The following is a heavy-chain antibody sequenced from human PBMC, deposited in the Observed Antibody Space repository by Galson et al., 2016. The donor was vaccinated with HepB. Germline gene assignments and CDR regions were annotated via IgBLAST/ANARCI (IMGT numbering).Heavy chain of an antibody. V-gene: IGHV3-21*01. CDR3: ARVLSSSDWTGYYFDY. Sequence: SLRLSCAASGFTFSSYNMNWVRQAPGKGLEWVSSIRSSSSDIFYADSVKGRFTIPRDNAKNSLYLQMNSLRAEDTAVYYCARVLSSSDWTGYYFDYWGQGILVTVSS. CDR1: GFTFSSYN. D-gene: IGHD6-25*01. CDR2: IRSSSSDI. J-gene: IGHJ4*02.